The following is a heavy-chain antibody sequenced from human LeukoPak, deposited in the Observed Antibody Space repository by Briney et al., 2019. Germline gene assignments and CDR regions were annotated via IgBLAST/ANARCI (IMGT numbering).Heavy chain of an antibody. CDR3: AKSSGWFLDH. J-gene: IGHJ4*02. Sequence: QPGGSLRLSCAASGFTFSTYSMNWVRQAPGKGLEWLSYISSGSSTIYYADSVKGRFTISRDNAKNSLYLQMNSLRDEDTAVYYCAKSSGWFLDHWGQGTLVTVSS. CDR2: ISSGSSTI. D-gene: IGHD6-19*01. V-gene: IGHV3-48*02. CDR1: GFTFSTYS.